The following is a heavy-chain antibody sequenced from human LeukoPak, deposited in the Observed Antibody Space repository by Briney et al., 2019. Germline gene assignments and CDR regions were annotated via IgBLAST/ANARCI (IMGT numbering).Heavy chain of an antibody. V-gene: IGHV3-30*04. Sequence: AGGSLRLSCAASRFIFSNYAMHWVRQAPGKGLDWVAVISYHGSDQFYADSVKGRFTISRDYSKNTLFLQMNSLRTEDTAVYYCARQDCSGGSCYLDYWGQGTLVTVSS. CDR1: RFIFSNYA. CDR3: ARQDCSGGSCYLDY. CDR2: ISYHGSDQ. J-gene: IGHJ4*02. D-gene: IGHD2-15*01.